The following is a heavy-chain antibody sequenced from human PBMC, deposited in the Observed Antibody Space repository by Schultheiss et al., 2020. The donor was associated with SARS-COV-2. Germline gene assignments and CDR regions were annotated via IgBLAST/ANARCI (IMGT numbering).Heavy chain of an antibody. CDR1: GGSISSYY. CDR3: ARGDTLIDY. D-gene: IGHD5-18*01. J-gene: IGHJ4*02. CDR2: IYYSGST. Sequence: SETLSLTYTVSGGSISSYYWSWIRQPPGKGLEWIGYIYYSGSTNYNPSLKSRVTISVDTSKNQFSLKLSSVTAVDTAVYYCARGDTLIDYWGQGTLVTVSS. V-gene: IGHV4-59*12.